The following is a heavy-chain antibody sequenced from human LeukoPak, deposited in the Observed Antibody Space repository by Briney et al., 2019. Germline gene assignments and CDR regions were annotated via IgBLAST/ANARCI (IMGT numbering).Heavy chain of an antibody. D-gene: IGHD6-13*01. CDR2: IWYDGSNK. CDR3: ARDNRQQLVQFGGDFDY. J-gene: IGHJ4*02. CDR1: GFTFSSYG. V-gene: IGHV3-33*01. Sequence: GGSLRLSCAASGFTFSSYGMHCVRQAPGKGLEWVAVIWYDGSNKYYADSVKGRFTTSRDNSKNTLYLQTNSLRAEDTAVYYCARDNRQQLVQFGGDFDYWGQGTLVTVSS.